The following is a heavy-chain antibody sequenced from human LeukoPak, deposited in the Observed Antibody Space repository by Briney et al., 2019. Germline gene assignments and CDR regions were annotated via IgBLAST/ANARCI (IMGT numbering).Heavy chain of an antibody. CDR1: GFRFSGYV. D-gene: IGHD6-19*01. V-gene: IGHV3-30*03. CDR2: ISYDGSNK. CDR3: ARDSGGSLFDL. J-gene: IGHJ4*02. Sequence: GGSLRPSCAASGFRFSGYVMHWVRQAPGKGLEWVALISYDGSNKHYGDSVKGRFTISRDNSKNTLSLEMSSLRGDDTALYYCARDSGGSLFDLWGQGTLVIVSS.